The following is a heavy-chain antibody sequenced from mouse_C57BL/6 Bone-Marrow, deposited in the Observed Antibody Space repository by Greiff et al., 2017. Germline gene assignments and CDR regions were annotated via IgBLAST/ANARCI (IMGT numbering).Heavy chain of an antibody. CDR2: IYPGNSDT. V-gene: IGHV1-5*01. CDR1: GYTFTSYW. Sequence: EVQLQQSGTVLARPGASVKMSCKTSGYTFTSYWMHWVKQRPGQGLEWIGAIYPGNSDTSYNQKFKGKAKLTAVTSASTAYMELSSLTNEDSAVYYCTRGLRRGYYYAMDYWGQGTSVTVSS. J-gene: IGHJ4*01. D-gene: IGHD2-2*01. CDR3: TRGLRRGYYYAMDY.